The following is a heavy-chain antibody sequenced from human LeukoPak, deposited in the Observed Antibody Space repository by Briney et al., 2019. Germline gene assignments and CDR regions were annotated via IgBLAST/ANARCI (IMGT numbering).Heavy chain of an antibody. J-gene: IGHJ4*02. Sequence: GGSLRLSCAASGFTFTSYSMNWVRQAPGKGLEWVSTISGGGGSTYYADSVKGRFTISRDNSKNTLYLQMNSLRAEDTAVYYCARDRGADILTAYSSGDYWGQGTLVTVSS. CDR3: ARDRGADILTAYSSGDY. CDR1: GFTFTSYS. V-gene: IGHV3-23*01. D-gene: IGHD3-9*01. CDR2: ISGGGGST.